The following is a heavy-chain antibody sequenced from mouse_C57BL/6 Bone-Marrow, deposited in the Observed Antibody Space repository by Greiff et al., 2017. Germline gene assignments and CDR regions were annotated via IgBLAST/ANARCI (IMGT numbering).Heavy chain of an antibody. V-gene: IGHV1-19*01. CDR2: INPYNGGT. CDR1: GYTFTDYY. Sequence: EVQLVESGPVLVKPGASVKMSCKASGYTFTDYYMNWVKQSHGKSLEWIGVINPYNGGTSYNQKFKGKATLTVDKSSSTAYMELNSLTSEDSAVYYCAREATVLDYWGQGTTLTVSS. CDR3: AREATVLDY. D-gene: IGHD1-1*01. J-gene: IGHJ2*01.